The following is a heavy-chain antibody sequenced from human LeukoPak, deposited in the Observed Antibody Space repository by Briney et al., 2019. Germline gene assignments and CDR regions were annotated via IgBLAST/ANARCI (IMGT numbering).Heavy chain of an antibody. CDR1: GFTFSSYS. CDR3: ARLSMVRGGY. V-gene: IGHV3-21*01. D-gene: IGHD3-10*01. J-gene: IGHJ4*02. Sequence: GGSLRLYCAASGFTFSSYSMNWVRQAPGKGLEWVSSISSSSSYIYYADSVKGRLTISRDNAKNSLYLQMNSLRAEDTAVYYCARLSMVRGGYWGQGTLVTVSS. CDR2: ISSSSSYI.